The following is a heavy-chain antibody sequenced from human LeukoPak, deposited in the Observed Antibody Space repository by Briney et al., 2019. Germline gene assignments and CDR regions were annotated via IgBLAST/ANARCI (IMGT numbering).Heavy chain of an antibody. CDR1: GGSFSGYY. J-gene: IGHJ5*02. V-gene: IGHV4-34*01. CDR2: INHSGST. Sequence: SETLSLTCAVYGGSFSGYYWSWIRQPPGKGLEWIGEINHSGSTNCNLSLKSRVTISVDTSKNQFSLKLSSVTAADTAVYYCARLTLDWFDPWGQGTLVTVSS. CDR3: ARLTLDWFDP. D-gene: IGHD3-9*01.